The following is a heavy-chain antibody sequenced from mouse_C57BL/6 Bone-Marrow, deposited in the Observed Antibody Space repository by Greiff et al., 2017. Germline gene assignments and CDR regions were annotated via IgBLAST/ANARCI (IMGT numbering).Heavy chain of an antibody. V-gene: IGHV1-81*01. J-gene: IGHJ4*01. CDR1: GYTFTSYG. Sequence: VQLQQSGAELARPGASVKLSCKASGYTFTSYGISWVKQRTGQGLEWIGEIYPRSGNTYYNEKFKGKATLTADESSSTAYMELRSLTSEDSAVYFCARRGYYAMDYWGQGTSVTVSS. CDR3: ARRGYYAMDY. CDR2: IYPRSGNT.